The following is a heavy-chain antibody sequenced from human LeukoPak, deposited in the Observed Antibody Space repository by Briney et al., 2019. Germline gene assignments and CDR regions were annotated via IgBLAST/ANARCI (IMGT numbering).Heavy chain of an antibody. CDR2: ISYDGTNK. J-gene: IGHJ3*02. CDR3: ARDGGNDYGDYATINAFDI. V-gene: IGHV3-30-3*01. Sequence: GGSLRLSCAASGFTFSSSAMHWVHQTPGKGLEWVAVISYDGTNKYYADSVRGRFTISRDNSKNTLYLQMNSLRAEDTAAYYCARDGGNDYGDYATINAFDIWGQGTMVTVSS. CDR1: GFTFSSSA. D-gene: IGHD4-17*01.